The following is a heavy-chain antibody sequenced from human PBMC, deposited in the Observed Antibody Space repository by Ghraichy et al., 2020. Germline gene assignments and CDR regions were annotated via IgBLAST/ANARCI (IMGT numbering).Heavy chain of an antibody. D-gene: IGHD1-26*01. V-gene: IGHV3-23*01. CDR1: GFTFSNYD. CDR3: AKVAIGWASKSHCFDH. J-gene: IGHJ4*02. CDR2: IVNSGGRT. Sequence: GGSLRLSCAASGFTFSNYDMTWVRQAPGKGLEWVSNIVNSGGRTYYADSVKGRFTIFRDNSKNTLYLQMNRLRVEDTAVYYCAKVAIGWASKSHCFDHWGRGPQVTVPS.